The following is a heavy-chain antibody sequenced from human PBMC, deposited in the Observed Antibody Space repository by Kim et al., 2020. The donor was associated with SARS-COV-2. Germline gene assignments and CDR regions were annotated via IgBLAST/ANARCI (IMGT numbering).Heavy chain of an antibody. CDR2: IIPIFGTA. CDR1: GDTFSSYA. CDR3: ARDRGDGYIYFDY. D-gene: IGHD3-10*01. J-gene: IGHJ4*02. Sequence: SVKVSCKASGDTFSSYAISWVRQAPGQGLEWMGGIIPIFGTANYAQKFQGRVTITADESTSTAYMELSSLRSEDTAVYYCARDRGDGYIYFDYWGQGTLVTVSS. V-gene: IGHV1-69*13.